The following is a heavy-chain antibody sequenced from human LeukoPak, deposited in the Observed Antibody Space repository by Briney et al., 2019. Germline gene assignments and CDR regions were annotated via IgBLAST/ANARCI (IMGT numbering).Heavy chain of an antibody. CDR2: ISGSGGST. J-gene: IGHJ3*02. Sequence: PGGSLRLSCAASGFTFSSYAMSWVRQAPGKGLEWVSAISGSGGSTYYADSVKGRFTISRDNSKNTLYLQMNSLRAEDTAVYYCAKGHSSGWYWEFDAFDIWGQGTMVTVSS. V-gene: IGHV3-23*01. D-gene: IGHD6-19*01. CDR1: GFTFSSYA. CDR3: AKGHSSGWYWEFDAFDI.